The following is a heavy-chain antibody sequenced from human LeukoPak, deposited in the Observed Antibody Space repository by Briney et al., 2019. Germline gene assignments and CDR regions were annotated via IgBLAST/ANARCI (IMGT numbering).Heavy chain of an antibody. J-gene: IGHJ4*02. Sequence: PGGSLRLSCGASGFDFSNNGMHWVRQAPGEGLEWVAFIRYDAANQYYADSVKGRFTISRDNSKNTLYLQMDSLRSEDTAIYHCAKDIAVSDSYFDYWGQGTLVTVSS. V-gene: IGHV3-30*02. D-gene: IGHD6-19*01. CDR1: GFDFSNNG. CDR2: IRYDAANQ. CDR3: AKDIAVSDSYFDY.